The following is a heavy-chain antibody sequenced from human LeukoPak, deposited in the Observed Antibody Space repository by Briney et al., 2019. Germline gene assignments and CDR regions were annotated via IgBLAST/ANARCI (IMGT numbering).Heavy chain of an antibody. V-gene: IGHV3-13*01. D-gene: IGHD4-17*01. J-gene: IGHJ3*02. Sequence: GGSLRLSCAASGFTFSSYDMHWVRQATGKGLEWVSAIGTAGDTYYPGSVKGRFTISRENAKNSLYLQMNSLRAGDTAVYYCARVGAYGDYGVAFDIWGQGTMVTVSS. CDR3: ARVGAYGDYGVAFDI. CDR1: GFTFSSYD. CDR2: IGTAGDT.